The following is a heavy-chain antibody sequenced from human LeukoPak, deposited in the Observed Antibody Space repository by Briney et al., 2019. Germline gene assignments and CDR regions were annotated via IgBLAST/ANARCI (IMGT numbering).Heavy chain of an antibody. J-gene: IGHJ4*02. V-gene: IGHV3-21*01. CDR1: GFTFSSYS. CDR2: ISSSSSYI. Sequence: GGSLRLSCAASGFTFSSYSMNWVGQAPGKGLEWVSSISSSSSYIYYADSVKGRFTISRDNAKNSLYLQMNSLRAEDTAVYYCARDRISGSYTFDYWGQGTLVTVSS. D-gene: IGHD1-26*01. CDR3: ARDRISGSYTFDY.